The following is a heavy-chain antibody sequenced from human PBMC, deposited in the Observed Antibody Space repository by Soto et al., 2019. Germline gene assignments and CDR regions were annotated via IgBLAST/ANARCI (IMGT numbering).Heavy chain of an antibody. D-gene: IGHD4-17*01. J-gene: IGHJ4*02. CDR3: SKAGHGDYRAFDH. V-gene: IGHV3-30*18. CDR1: GFNFNSYG. Sequence: GGSLRLSCAASGFNFNSYGLHWVRQAPGKGLEWVAIISYDGSNKYYADSVKGRFTISRDNSKTTLHLQMNSLRLEDTAVYYCSKAGHGDYRAFDHWDQGTLVTVSS. CDR2: ISYDGSNK.